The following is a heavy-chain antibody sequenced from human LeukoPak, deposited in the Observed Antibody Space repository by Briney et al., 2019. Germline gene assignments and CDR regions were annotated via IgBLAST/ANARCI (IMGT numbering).Heavy chain of an antibody. CDR2: IKEDGSEK. J-gene: IGHJ4*02. V-gene: IGHV3-7*01. CDR3: ARDPDHGALDY. D-gene: IGHD3-16*01. CDR1: RFTFSSSW. Sequence: GGSLRLSCAASRFTFSSSWMSWVRQAPGKGPEWVAIIKEDGSEKYYVDSLKGRFTISRDNAKNSLYLQMNSLRDEDTAVYYCARDPDHGALDYWGQGTLVTVSS.